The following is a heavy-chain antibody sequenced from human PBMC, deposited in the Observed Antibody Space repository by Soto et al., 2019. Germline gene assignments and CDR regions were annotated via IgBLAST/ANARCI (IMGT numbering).Heavy chain of an antibody. Sequence: VQLMQSGAEVKQPGSSVKVSCKASGGTFSSHSINWVRQAPGPGLEWMGGIITLFGTANYAQNFQGRVTITAAQSTSTAYMELNSLRSDDTAVYYCAREVGYGGFSAALLDWGQGTLVTVSS. V-gene: IGHV1-69*01. CDR3: AREVGYGGFSAALLD. CDR1: GGTFSSHS. D-gene: IGHD4-17*01. CDR2: IITLFGTA. J-gene: IGHJ4*02.